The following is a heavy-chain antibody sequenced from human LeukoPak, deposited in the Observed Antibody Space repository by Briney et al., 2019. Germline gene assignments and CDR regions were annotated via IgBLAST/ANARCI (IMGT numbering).Heavy chain of an antibody. CDR1: GFTFSNYG. V-gene: IGHV3-33*01. Sequence: GRSLRLSCAASGFTFSNYGMRWVRQAPGKGLEWVAVIWFDGTNKYYADSVRGRFTISRDNSKNTLYLQMSSLRAEDTAVYYCARDRGVAAHLDYWGQGTLVTVSS. J-gene: IGHJ4*02. CDR2: IWFDGTNK. CDR3: ARDRGVAAHLDY. D-gene: IGHD5-12*01.